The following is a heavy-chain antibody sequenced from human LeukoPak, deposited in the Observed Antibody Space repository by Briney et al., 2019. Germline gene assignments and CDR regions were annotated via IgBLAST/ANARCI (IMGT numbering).Heavy chain of an antibody. Sequence: GASVKVSCKASGYTFTGYYMHWVRQAPGQGLEWMVRINPNSGGTNYAQKFQGRVTMTRDTSISTAYMELSRLRSDDTAVYYCARVSANYYDSSGYSRAIFDYWGQGTLVTVSS. CDR3: ARVSANYYDSSGYSRAIFDY. V-gene: IGHV1-2*06. CDR2: INPNSGGT. J-gene: IGHJ4*02. CDR1: GYTFTGYY. D-gene: IGHD3-22*01.